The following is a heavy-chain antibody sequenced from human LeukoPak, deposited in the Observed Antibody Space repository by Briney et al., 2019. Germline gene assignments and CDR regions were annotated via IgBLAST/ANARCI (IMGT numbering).Heavy chain of an antibody. V-gene: IGHV3-21*01. D-gene: IGHD1-1*01. Sequence: GGSLRLSCAASGFTFSSYAMSWVRQAPGKGLEWVSSISSSSSYIYYADSVKGRFTISRDNAKNSLYLQMNSLRAEDTAVYYCARESNWNGLDYWGQGTLVTVSS. CDR2: ISSSSSYI. CDR3: ARESNWNGLDY. CDR1: GFTFSSYA. J-gene: IGHJ4*02.